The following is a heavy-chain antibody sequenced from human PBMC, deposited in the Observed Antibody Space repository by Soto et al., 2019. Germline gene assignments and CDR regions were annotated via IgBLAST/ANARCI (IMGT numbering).Heavy chain of an antibody. Sequence: GGSLRLSCAASGFTFSSYAMSWVRQAPGKGLEWVSAISGSGGSTYYADSVKGRFTISRDNSKNTLYLQMNSLRAEDTAVYYCAKDLRTTPTYYDFWSGYSSYYYYYGMDVWGQGNTVTVSS. CDR3: AKDLRTTPTYYDFWSGYSSYYYYYGMDV. CDR2: ISGSGGST. V-gene: IGHV3-23*01. CDR1: GFTFSSYA. D-gene: IGHD3-3*01. J-gene: IGHJ6*02.